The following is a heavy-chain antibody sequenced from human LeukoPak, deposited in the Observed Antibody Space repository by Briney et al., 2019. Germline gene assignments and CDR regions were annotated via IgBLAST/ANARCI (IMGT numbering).Heavy chain of an antibody. Sequence: GGSLRLSCEASGFTFGSYAMYWVRQAPGKGLEWISYIGTTDTHTYYADSVKGRFTISRDNAKNSLYLQMNSLTADDTAIYYCARDGRLDYWGQGTLVTVSS. CDR3: ARDGRLDY. CDR1: GFTFGSYA. V-gene: IGHV3-21*05. J-gene: IGHJ4*02. CDR2: IGTTDTHT.